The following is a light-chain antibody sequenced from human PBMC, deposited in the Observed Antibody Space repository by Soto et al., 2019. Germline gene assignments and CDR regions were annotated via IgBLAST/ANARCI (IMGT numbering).Light chain of an antibody. J-gene: IGKJ1*01. CDR2: DAS. CDR3: QQRSNWPRT. V-gene: IGKV3-11*01. CDR1: QSVTRY. Sequence: EIVLTQSPATLSLSPGERATLSCRASQSVTRYLAWYQQNPGQAPRLLIYDASNRATGIPARFSGSGSGTDFTLTISSLEPEDSAVYYCQQRSNWPRTFGQGTKVEIK.